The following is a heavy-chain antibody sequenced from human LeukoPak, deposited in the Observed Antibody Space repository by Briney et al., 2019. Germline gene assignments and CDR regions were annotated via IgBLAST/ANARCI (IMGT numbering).Heavy chain of an antibody. CDR1: GFTFSSYE. J-gene: IGHJ3*02. D-gene: IGHD2-2*01. Sequence: GGSLRLSCAASGFTFSSYEMNWVRQAPGKGLEWVSAISGSGGSTYYADSVKGRFTISRDNSKNTLYLQMNSLSAEDTAVYYCAKVGCSSTSCYAGAFDIWGQGTMVTVSS. CDR3: AKVGCSSTSCYAGAFDI. CDR2: ISGSGGST. V-gene: IGHV3-23*01.